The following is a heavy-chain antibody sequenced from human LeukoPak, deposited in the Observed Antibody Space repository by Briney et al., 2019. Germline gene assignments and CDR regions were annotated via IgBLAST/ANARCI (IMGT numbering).Heavy chain of an antibody. CDR3: ARPSGYCSGGSCFPFDY. CDR2: IRQDGSEK. J-gene: IGHJ4*02. CDR1: GFTISSNY. D-gene: IGHD2-15*01. Sequence: GGSLRLSCAASGFTISSNYMTWVRQAPGKGLEWVANIRQDGSEKYYVDSVKGRFTISRDNAKNSLYLQMNSLRAEDTAVYYCARPSGYCSGGSCFPFDYWGQGTLVTVSS. V-gene: IGHV3-7*05.